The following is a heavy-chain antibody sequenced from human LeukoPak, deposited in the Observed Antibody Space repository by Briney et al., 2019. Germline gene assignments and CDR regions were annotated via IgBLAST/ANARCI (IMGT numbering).Heavy chain of an antibody. V-gene: IGHV1-2*02. Sequence: ASVKVSCKASGYTFTGYYMHWVRQAPGQGLEWMGWINPNSGGTNYAQKFQGRVTMTRDTSISTAYMELSRLRSDDTAVYYCARELGDTLLLWFGPADYWGQGTLVTVSS. CDR1: GYTFTGYY. CDR2: INPNSGGT. CDR3: ARELGDTLLLWFGPADY. D-gene: IGHD3-10*01. J-gene: IGHJ4*02.